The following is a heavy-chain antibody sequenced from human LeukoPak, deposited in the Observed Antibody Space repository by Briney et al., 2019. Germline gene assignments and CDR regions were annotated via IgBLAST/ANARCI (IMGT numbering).Heavy chain of an antibody. CDR3: ARGREVVPAAIGGYFFDY. D-gene: IGHD2-2*02. Sequence: SETLSLTCAVYGGSFSGYYWSWIRQPPGKGLEWIGEINHSGSTNYNPSLKSRVTISVDTSKNQFSLKLSSVTAADTAVYYCARGREVVPAAIGGYFFDYWGQGTLVTVSS. V-gene: IGHV4-34*01. J-gene: IGHJ4*02. CDR1: GGSFSGYY. CDR2: INHSGST.